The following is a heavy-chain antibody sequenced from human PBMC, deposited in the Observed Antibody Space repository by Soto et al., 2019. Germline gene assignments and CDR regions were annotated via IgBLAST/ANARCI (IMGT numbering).Heavy chain of an antibody. V-gene: IGHV3-30*18. D-gene: IGHD3-3*01. CDR1: GFTFSSYG. CDR2: ISYDGSNK. Sequence: RLSCAASGFTFSSYGMHWVRQAPGKGLEWVAVISYDGSNKYYADSVKGRFTISRDNSKNTLYLQMNSLRAEDTAVYYCAKNGAYYDFWSGYYFDYWGQGTLVTVSS. J-gene: IGHJ4*02. CDR3: AKNGAYYDFWSGYYFDY.